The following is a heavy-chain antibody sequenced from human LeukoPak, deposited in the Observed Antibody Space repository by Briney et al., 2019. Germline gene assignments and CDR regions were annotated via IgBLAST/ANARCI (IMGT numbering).Heavy chain of an antibody. CDR1: GFTVSSNY. D-gene: IGHD3-10*01. CDR2: IYYSGST. CDR3: AREPRFDYYGSGSP. J-gene: IGHJ5*02. V-gene: IGHV4-39*07. Sequence: GSLRLSCAASGFTVSSNYMSWVRQAPGKGLEWIGSIYYSGSTYYNPSLKSRVTISVDTSKNQFSLKLSSVTAADTAVYYCAREPRFDYYGSGSPWGQGTLVTVSS.